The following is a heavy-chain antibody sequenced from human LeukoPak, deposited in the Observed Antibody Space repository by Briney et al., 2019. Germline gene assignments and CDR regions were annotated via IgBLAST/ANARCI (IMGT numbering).Heavy chain of an antibody. CDR3: AKDIVVVPAAILGRSYYYYGMDV. CDR1: GFTFSSYA. CDR2: ISGSGGST. V-gene: IGHV3-23*01. D-gene: IGHD2-2*01. Sequence: GGSLRLFCAASGFTFSSYAMSWVRQAPGKGLEWVSAISGSGGSTYYADSVKGRFTISRDNSKSTLYLQMNSLRAEDTAVYYCAKDIVVVPAAILGRSYYYYGMDVWGKGTTVTVSS. J-gene: IGHJ6*04.